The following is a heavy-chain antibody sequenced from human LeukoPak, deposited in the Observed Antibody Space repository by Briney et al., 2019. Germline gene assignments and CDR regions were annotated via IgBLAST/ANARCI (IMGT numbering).Heavy chain of an antibody. D-gene: IGHD4-17*01. Sequence: GGSLRLSCAASGFTFSSYGMHWVRQAPGKGLEWVAVISYDGSNKYYADSVKGRFTISRDNSKNTLYLQMNSLRAEDTAVYYCVKQGESYGDSVVDYWGQGTLVTVSS. CDR2: ISYDGSNK. CDR1: GFTFSSYG. V-gene: IGHV3-30*18. CDR3: VKQGESYGDSVVDY. J-gene: IGHJ4*02.